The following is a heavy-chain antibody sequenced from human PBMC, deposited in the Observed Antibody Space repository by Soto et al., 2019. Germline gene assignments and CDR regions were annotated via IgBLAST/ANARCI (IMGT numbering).Heavy chain of an antibody. CDR2: IYYSGST. Sequence: PSETLSLTCTVSGGSISNGGYYWSWIRQHPGKGLEWIGYIYYSGSTNYNPSLKSRVTISVDTSKNQFSLKLSSVTAADTAVYYCARRYSSAFDIWGQGTMVTVSS. V-gene: IGHV4-61*08. CDR3: ARRYSSAFDI. J-gene: IGHJ3*02. CDR1: GGSISNGGYY. D-gene: IGHD6-13*01.